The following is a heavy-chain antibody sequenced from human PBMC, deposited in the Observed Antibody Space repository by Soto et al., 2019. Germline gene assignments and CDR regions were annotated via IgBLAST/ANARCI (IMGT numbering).Heavy chain of an antibody. V-gene: IGHV4-30-2*01. J-gene: IGHJ4*02. D-gene: IGHD3-9*01. CDR3: SRGFRYLDWLPQYYLGY. CDR1: CCSTSYGVYS. Sequence: SETLSLTCAVSCCSTSYGVYSWNWIPQPPGKGLEWIGYIYQSGSTYYNPSLKSRVTISVDRSKNQFPLKLSSVTAADTAVYYFSRGFRYLDWLPQYYLGYWGQGTLVNVSP. CDR2: IYQSGST.